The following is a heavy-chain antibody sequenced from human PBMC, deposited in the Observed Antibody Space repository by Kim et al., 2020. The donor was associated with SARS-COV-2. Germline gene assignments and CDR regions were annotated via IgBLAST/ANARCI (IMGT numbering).Heavy chain of an antibody. J-gene: IGHJ4*01. Sequence: GGSLRLSCVVSGLTFSMHGMHWVRQAPGKGLEWVSSISESGGRTFYADSVKGRFTISRDNFKNTLYLQMDGLTADDTAIYYCAKDVWSSPRFNWGFDHWG. CDR2: ISESGGRT. V-gene: IGHV3-23*01. D-gene: IGHD2-2*01. CDR1: GLTFSMHG. CDR3: AKDVWSSPRFNWGFDH.